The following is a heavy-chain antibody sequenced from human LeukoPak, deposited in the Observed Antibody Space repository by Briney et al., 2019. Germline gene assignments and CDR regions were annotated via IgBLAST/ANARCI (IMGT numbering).Heavy chain of an antibody. Sequence: ASVKVSCKASGYTFTDYYMHWVRQAPGQGLEWMGWINPNSGGTYYAQKFQGRVTMTRDASITTAYMDLNRLRSDDTAVYYCARAPWERDASWFDPWGQGTLVTVSS. J-gene: IGHJ5*02. CDR3: ARAPWERDASWFDP. CDR1: GYTFTDYY. CDR2: INPNSGGT. V-gene: IGHV1-2*02. D-gene: IGHD1-26*01.